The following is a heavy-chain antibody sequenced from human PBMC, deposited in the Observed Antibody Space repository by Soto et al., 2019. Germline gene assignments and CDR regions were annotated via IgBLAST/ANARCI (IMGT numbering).Heavy chain of an antibody. V-gene: IGHV3-7*03. Sequence: SGGSLRLSCATSGFTFSSYWVSWVRQAPGKGLEWVANIKQDGSEKYYVDSVKGRFTISRDNAKNSLYLQMNSLRAEDTAVYYCARVNDFWSGYSYYYGMDVWGQGTTVTVSS. J-gene: IGHJ6*02. CDR2: IKQDGSEK. D-gene: IGHD3-3*01. CDR1: GFTFSSYW. CDR3: ARVNDFWSGYSYYYGMDV.